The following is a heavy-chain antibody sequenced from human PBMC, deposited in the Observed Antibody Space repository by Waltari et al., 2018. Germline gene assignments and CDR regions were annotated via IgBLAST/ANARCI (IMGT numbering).Heavy chain of an antibody. CDR1: GVTLNSVS. D-gene: IGHD3-22*01. CDR3: VKGGYIISDY. CDR2: IASGSDYI. V-gene: IGHV3-21*06. Sequence: EVQLVESGAGLVKPGGSLQLTCEATGVTLNSVSMTWVRQAPGKGLEWLSTIASGSDYIFYAVSVRGRFTISRDNARSTVNLRMNSLRTEDTAVYYCVKGGYIISDYWGQGIQVIVSS. J-gene: IGHJ4*02.